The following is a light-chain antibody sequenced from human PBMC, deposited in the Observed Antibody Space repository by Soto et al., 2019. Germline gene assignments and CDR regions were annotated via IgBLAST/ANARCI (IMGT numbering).Light chain of an antibody. V-gene: IGKV3-15*01. J-gene: IGKJ1*01. CDR1: QSVSSN. CDR3: QQSYSTPRT. CDR2: VAS. Sequence: EIVMTQSPATLSVSPGERATLSCRASQSVSSNLAWYQQKPGQAPRLLIYVASTRATGIPARFSGSGSGTDFTLTISSLQPEDFTTYFCQQSYSTPRTFGQGTKVDIK.